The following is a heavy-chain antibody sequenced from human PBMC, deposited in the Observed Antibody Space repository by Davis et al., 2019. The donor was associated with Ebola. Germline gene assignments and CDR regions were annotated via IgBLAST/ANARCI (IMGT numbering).Heavy chain of an antibody. D-gene: IGHD2-21*01. CDR2: INHSGST. J-gene: IGHJ6*04. V-gene: IGHV4-34*01. CDR3: ARDMLWGYGMDV. CDR1: GGSFSGYY. Sequence: SETLSLTCAVYGGSFSGYYWSWIRQPPGKGLEWIGEINHSGSTNYNPSLKSRVTISVDTSKNQFSRKLSSVTAADTAVYYGARDMLWGYGMDVWCKGTTVTVSS.